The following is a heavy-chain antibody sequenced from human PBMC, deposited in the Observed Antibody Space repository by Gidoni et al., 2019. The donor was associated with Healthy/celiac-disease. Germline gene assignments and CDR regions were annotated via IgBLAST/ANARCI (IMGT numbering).Heavy chain of an antibody. D-gene: IGHD2-2*02. CDR2: ISSSSSYI. J-gene: IGHJ6*02. CDR3: ARDCSSTSCYTDYYYYGMDV. V-gene: IGHV3-21*01. Sequence: EVQLVESGGGLVKPGGSLRLCVAASGSTVSSYSMNWVRQAPGKGLAWVSSISSSSSYIYYADSVKGRFTISRDNAKNSLYLQMNSLRAEDTAVYYCARDCSSTSCYTDYYYYGMDVWGQGTTVTVSS. CDR1: GSTVSSYS.